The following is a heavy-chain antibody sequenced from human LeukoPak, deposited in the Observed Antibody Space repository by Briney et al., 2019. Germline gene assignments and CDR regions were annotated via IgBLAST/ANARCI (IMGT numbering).Heavy chain of an antibody. V-gene: IGHV3-30*03. CDR1: GFTFSSYG. D-gene: IGHD4-23*01. CDR2: ISYDGSNK. CDR3: VATVVTYYYYGMDV. J-gene: IGHJ6*02. Sequence: GGSLRLSCAASGFTFSSYGMHWVRQAPGKGLEWVAVISYDGSNKYYADSVKGRFTISRDNSKSTLYLQMNSLRAEDTAVYYCVATVVTYYYYGMDVWGQGTRSPSP.